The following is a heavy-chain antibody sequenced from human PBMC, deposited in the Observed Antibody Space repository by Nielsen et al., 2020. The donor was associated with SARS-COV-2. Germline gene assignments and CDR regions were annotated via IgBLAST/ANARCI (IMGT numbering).Heavy chain of an antibody. Sequence: GESLKISCAASGFTVSSNYMSWVRQAPGKGLEWVSIIYSGGSTYYADSVKGRFTISRDNSKNTLYLQMNSLRAEDTAVYYCARDSDPYMIVEVGYFDYWGQGTLVTVSS. J-gene: IGHJ4*02. CDR3: ARDSDPYMIVEVGYFDY. CDR2: IYSGGST. D-gene: IGHD3-22*01. CDR1: GFTVSSNY. V-gene: IGHV3-53*01.